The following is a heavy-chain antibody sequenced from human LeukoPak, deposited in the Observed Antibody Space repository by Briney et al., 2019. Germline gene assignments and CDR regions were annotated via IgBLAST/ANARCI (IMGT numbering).Heavy chain of an antibody. CDR1: GYTFTGYY. Sequence: ASVKVSCKASGYTFTGYYMHWVRQAPGQGLEWMGWINPNSGGTNYAQKFQGRVTMTRDTSISTAYMELSRLRSDDTAVYYCARTTVTPPDCYYYGMDVWGQGTLVTVSS. CDR3: ARTTVTPPDCYYYGMDV. V-gene: IGHV1-2*02. J-gene: IGHJ6*02. CDR2: INPNSGGT. D-gene: IGHD4-17*01.